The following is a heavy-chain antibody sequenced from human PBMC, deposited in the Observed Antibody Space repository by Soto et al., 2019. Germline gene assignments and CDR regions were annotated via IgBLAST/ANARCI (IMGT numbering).Heavy chain of an antibody. CDR2: VSPSGTT. CDR3: AGDRGSYGMEG. J-gene: IGHJ6*02. Sequence: QVQLQESGPGLVKPSQTLSLTCTVSGDSISVGYYWSWIRQHPGKGLEWIGYVSPSGTTYYNPSLKSRVSIFTGTSKNPFSLEVRSVTAADTAVYYCAGDRGSYGMEGWGQGTTVTVSS. V-gene: IGHV4-31*03. CDR1: GDSISVGYY.